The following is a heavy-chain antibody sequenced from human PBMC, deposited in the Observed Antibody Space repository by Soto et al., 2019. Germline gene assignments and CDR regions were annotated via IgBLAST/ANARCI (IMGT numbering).Heavy chain of an antibody. CDR3: AREGRLDSSSSIYLDY. CDR2: IYYSGST. Sequence: PSETLSLTCTVSGGSISSGGYYWSWIRQHPGKGLEWIGYIYYSGSTYYNPSLKSRVTISVDTSKNQFSLKLSSVTAADTAVYYCAREGRLDSSSSIYLDYWGQGTLVTVSS. CDR1: GGSISSGGYY. D-gene: IGHD6-6*01. V-gene: IGHV4-31*03. J-gene: IGHJ4*02.